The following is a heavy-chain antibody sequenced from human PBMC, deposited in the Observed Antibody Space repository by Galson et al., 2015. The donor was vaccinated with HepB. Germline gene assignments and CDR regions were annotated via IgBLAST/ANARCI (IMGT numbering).Heavy chain of an antibody. D-gene: IGHD5-18*01. J-gene: IGHJ6*02. V-gene: IGHV3-48*02. Sequence: SLRLSCAASGFTFSSYSVNWVRQAPGKGLEWVSYISSSRSSIYYADSVKGRFTISRDNAKNSLNLQMNSLRDEDTAVYYCAGRGYSYGFDYYYGMDVWGQGTTVTVS. CDR2: ISSSRSSI. CDR1: GFTFSSYS. CDR3: AGRGYSYGFDYYYGMDV.